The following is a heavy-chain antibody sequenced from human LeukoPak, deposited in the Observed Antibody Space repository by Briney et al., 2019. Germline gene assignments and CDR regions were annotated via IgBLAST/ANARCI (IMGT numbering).Heavy chain of an antibody. CDR2: INHSGST. D-gene: IGHD2-2*01. V-gene: IGHV4-34*01. J-gene: IGHJ4*02. Sequence: SETLSLTCAVYGGSFSGYYWSWIRQPPGKGLEWIGEINHSGSTNYNPSLKSRVTISVDTSKNQFSLKLSSVTAADTAVYHCARVANCSSTSCSITFDYWGQGTLVTVSS. CDR1: GGSFSGYY. CDR3: ARVANCSSTSCSITFDY.